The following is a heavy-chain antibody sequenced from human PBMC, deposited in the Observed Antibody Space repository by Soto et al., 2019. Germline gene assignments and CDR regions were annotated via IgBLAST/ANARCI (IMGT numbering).Heavy chain of an antibody. CDR2: IYYSGST. CDR3: AREWRAPYYYYYGMDV. CDR1: GGSISSGDYY. Sequence: PSETLSLTCTVSGGSISSGDYYWSWIRQPPGKGLEWIGYIYYSGSTYYNPSLKSRVTISVDTSKNQFSLKLSSVTAADTAVYYCAREWRAPYYYYYGMDVWGQGTTVTVSS. V-gene: IGHV4-30-4*01. J-gene: IGHJ6*02.